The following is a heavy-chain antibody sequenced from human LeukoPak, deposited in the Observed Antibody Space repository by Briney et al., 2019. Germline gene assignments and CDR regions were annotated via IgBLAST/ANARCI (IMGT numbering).Heavy chain of an antibody. Sequence: ASVKVSCKASGGTFSSYAISWVRQAPGQGFEWMGWINTNTGNPTYAQGFTGRFVFSLDTSVSTAYLQISSLKAEDTAVYYCARMGNWNDEGDNWFEPWGQGTLVTVSS. CDR1: GGTFSSYA. CDR3: ARMGNWNDEGDNWFEP. V-gene: IGHV7-4-1*02. J-gene: IGHJ5*02. D-gene: IGHD1-20*01. CDR2: INTNTGNP.